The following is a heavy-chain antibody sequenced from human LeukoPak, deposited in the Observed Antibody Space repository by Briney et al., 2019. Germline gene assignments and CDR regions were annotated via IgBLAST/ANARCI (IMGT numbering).Heavy chain of an antibody. D-gene: IGHD1-20*01. CDR3: GTSQNITGTRTEFDY. J-gene: IGHJ4*02. Sequence: GGSLRLSCVGSGFTFDDYGMSWVRQSPGKGLEWVAGINWNGGSTGYADSVKGRFTISRDNAKNSLYLQMNSLRGADTASYYCGTSQNITGTRTEFDYWGQGTLVIVSS. CDR1: GFTFDDYG. V-gene: IGHV3-20*04. CDR2: INWNGGST.